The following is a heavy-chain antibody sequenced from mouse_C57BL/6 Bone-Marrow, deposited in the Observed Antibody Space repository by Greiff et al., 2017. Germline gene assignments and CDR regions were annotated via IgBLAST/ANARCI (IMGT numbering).Heavy chain of an antibody. CDR1: GFTFSDYG. V-gene: IGHV5-17*01. Sequence: EVQLVESGGGLVKPGGSLKLSCAASGFTFSDYGMHWVRQAPEKGLEWVAYISSGSSTIYYADTVKGRFTISSDNAKNPLFLQMTSLRSEDTAVFYCARIYYGSDAWFAYWGQGTLVTVSA. D-gene: IGHD2-1*01. J-gene: IGHJ3*01. CDR3: ARIYYGSDAWFAY. CDR2: ISSGSSTI.